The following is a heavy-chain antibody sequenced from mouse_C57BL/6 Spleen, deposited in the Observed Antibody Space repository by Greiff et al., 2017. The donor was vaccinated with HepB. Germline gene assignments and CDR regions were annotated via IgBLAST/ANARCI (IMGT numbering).Heavy chain of an antibody. Sequence: VQLQQSGPELVKPGASVKISCKASGYAFSSSWMNWVKQRPGKGLEWIGRIYPGDGDTNYNGKFKGKATLTADKSSSTAYMQLSSLTSEDSAVYFCAREGGSSGAMDYWGQVTSVTVSS. J-gene: IGHJ4*01. CDR1: GYAFSSSW. V-gene: IGHV1-82*01. D-gene: IGHD1-1*01. CDR3: AREGGSSGAMDY. CDR2: IYPGDGDT.